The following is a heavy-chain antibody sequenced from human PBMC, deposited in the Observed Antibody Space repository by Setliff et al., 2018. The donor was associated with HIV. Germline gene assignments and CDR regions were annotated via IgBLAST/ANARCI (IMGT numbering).Heavy chain of an antibody. CDR2: IYYNGNT. J-gene: IGHJ3*02. V-gene: IGHV4-39*01. D-gene: IGHD5-18*01. CDR3: AKRPGYGYPFHI. Sequence: SETLSLTCTVSGGSISSTTYWWGWIRQPPGKGLEWIGTIYYNGNTFYDPSLKSRVTLSIDMSKNQFSLKLTSVAAADTAVYYCAKRPGYGYPFHIWGQGTMVTVSS. CDR1: GGSISSTTYW.